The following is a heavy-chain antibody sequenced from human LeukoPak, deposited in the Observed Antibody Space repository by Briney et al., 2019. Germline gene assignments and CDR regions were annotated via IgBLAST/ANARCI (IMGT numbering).Heavy chain of an antibody. J-gene: IGHJ3*02. CDR3: ASFLGYCSSVRCYGAFDI. Sequence: PGGSLRLSCAASGFTFDDYGMSWVRQAPGKGLEWVSGINWNGCSTGYADSVKGRFTISRDNAKNSLYLQMNSLSAEDTALYYCASFLGYCSSVRCYGAFDIWGQGTMVTVSS. V-gene: IGHV3-20*04. CDR1: GFTFDDYG. CDR2: INWNGCST. D-gene: IGHD2-2*01.